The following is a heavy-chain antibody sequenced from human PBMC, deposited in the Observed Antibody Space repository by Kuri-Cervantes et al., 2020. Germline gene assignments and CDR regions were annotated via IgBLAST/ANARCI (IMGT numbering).Heavy chain of an antibody. D-gene: IGHD4-17*01. Sequence: GSLRLSCAVYGGSFSGYYWSWIRQPPGKGLEWIGEINHSGSTYYNPSLKSRVTISVDTSKNQFSLKLSSVTAADTAVYYCAREGDYGDYYMDAWGKGTTVTVSS. J-gene: IGHJ6*03. CDR3: AREGDYGDYYMDA. CDR2: INHSGST. V-gene: IGHV4-34*01. CDR1: GGSFSGYY.